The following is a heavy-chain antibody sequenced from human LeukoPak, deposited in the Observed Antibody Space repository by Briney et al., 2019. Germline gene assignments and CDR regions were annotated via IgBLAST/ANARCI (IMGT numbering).Heavy chain of an antibody. CDR3: ARAESSGWYLAYQPTFDY. V-gene: IGHV1-69*13. CDR1: GGTFSSYA. D-gene: IGHD6-19*01. CDR2: IIPIFGTA. Sequence: GASAKVSCKASGGTFSSYAISWVRQAPGQGLEWMGGIIPIFGTANYAQKFQGRVTITADESTSTAYMELSSLRSEDTAVYYCARAESSGWYLAYQPTFDYWGQGTLVTVSS. J-gene: IGHJ4*02.